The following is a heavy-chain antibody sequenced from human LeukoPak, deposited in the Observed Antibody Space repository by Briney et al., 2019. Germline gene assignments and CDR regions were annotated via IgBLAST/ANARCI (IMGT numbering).Heavy chain of an antibody. Sequence: GGSLRLSCAASGFTFSSYGMHWVRQAPGKGLEWVAVISYDGSNKYYADSVKGRFTISRDNSKNTLYLQMNSLRAEDTAVYYCAKDLRDIVATITYPEFDYWGQGTLVTVSS. CDR2: ISYDGSNK. CDR1: GFTFSSYG. V-gene: IGHV3-30*18. D-gene: IGHD5-12*01. CDR3: AKDLRDIVATITYPEFDY. J-gene: IGHJ4*02.